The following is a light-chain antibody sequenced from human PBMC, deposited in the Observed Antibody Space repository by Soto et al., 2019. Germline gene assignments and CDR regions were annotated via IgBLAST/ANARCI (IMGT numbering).Light chain of an antibody. CDR2: GAS. V-gene: IGKV3-15*01. CDR1: QTISSW. Sequence: MTQSPSTLSGSVGDRVTITCRASQTISSWLAWYQQKPGQAPRLLIYGASTRATGTPARFSGSGSGTEFTLTISSLQSEDFAVYYCQQYKNWPPITFGQGTRLEIK. CDR3: QQYKNWPPIT. J-gene: IGKJ5*01.